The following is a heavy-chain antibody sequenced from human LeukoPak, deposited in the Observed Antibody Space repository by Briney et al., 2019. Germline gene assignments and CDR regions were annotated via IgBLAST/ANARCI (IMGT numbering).Heavy chain of an antibody. D-gene: IGHD2-15*01. J-gene: IGHJ4*02. V-gene: IGHV3-30*18. CDR2: ISHDGSNN. CDR1: GFTFSNYG. Sequence: GSLRLSCAASGFTFSNYGMHWVRQAPGKGLEWVVVISHDGSNNNYADSVKGRFTISRDNPKNTLYLQMNSLRPEDTAVYYCAKVRVGTAHFDYWGQGTLVTVSS. CDR3: AKVRVGTAHFDY.